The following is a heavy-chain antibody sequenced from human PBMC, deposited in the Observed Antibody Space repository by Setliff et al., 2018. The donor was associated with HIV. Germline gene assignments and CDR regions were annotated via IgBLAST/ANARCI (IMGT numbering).Heavy chain of an antibody. CDR2: MNPSTGEV. D-gene: IGHD2-21*01. CDR3: ARPSHVYGDNGPLGY. V-gene: IGHV1-8*02. J-gene: IGHJ4*02. Sequence: GASVKVSCKASGYTFTSYAMNWVRQATGQALEWMAWMNPSTGEVGYAQKFQGRLAMARDSSANIAYMELRGLRSEDTAIYYCARPSHVYGDNGPLGYWGQGTLVTVSS. CDR1: GYTFTSYA.